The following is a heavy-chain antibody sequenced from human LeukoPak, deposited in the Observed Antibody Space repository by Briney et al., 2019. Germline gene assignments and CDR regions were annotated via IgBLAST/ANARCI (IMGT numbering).Heavy chain of an antibody. CDR3: AKDPKLGRNDAFDI. V-gene: IGHV3-23*01. CDR1: GFIFSSQW. CDR2: ISGSGGST. D-gene: IGHD1-1*01. Sequence: GGSLRLSCAASGFIFSSQWMSWLRQAPGKGLEWVSAISGSGGSTYYADSVKGRFTISRDNSKNTLYLQMNSLRAEDTAVYYCAKDPKLGRNDAFDIWGQGTMVTVSS. J-gene: IGHJ3*02.